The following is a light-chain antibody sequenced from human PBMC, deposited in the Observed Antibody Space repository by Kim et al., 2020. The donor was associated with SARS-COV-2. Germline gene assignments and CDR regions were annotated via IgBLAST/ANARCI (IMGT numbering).Light chain of an antibody. Sequence: SVAIYCTGGSCNIGTGYDVHWCQQLPGTAPKFLIYSNNIRPSGVPDRFSASKSGTSASLAITGLLAEDEADYYCQSYDWRLSAYVFGTGTKVTVL. V-gene: IGLV1-40*01. CDR2: SNN. J-gene: IGLJ1*01. CDR1: SCNIGTGYD. CDR3: QSYDWRLSAYV.